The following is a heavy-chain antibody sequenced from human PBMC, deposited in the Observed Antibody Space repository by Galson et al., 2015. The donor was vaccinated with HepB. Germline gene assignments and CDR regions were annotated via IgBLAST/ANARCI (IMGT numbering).Heavy chain of an antibody. CDR2: ISGSGGST. Sequence: SLRLSCAASGFTFSTYAMNWVRQAPGKGLEWVSGISGSGGSTYYADSVKGRFTISRDNSKNTLYLQMNTLRAEDTAVYYCAKDECGNYYSPDYWGQGTLVTVSS. J-gene: IGHJ4*02. V-gene: IGHV3-23*01. D-gene: IGHD1-26*01. CDR3: AKDECGNYYSPDY. CDR1: GFTFSTYA.